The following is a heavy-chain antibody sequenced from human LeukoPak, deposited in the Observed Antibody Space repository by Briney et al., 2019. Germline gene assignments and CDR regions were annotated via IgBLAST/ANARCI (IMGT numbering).Heavy chain of an antibody. CDR1: GFTFSSYS. CDR2: ISSSSSYI. D-gene: IGHD3-3*01. Sequence: TGGSLRLSCAASGFTFSSYSMNWVRQAPGKGLEWVSSISSSSSYIYYADSVKGRFTISRDNAKNSLYLQMNSLRAEDTAVYYCARDLRFEGNYYFDYWGQGTLVTVSS. V-gene: IGHV3-21*04. CDR3: ARDLRFEGNYYFDY. J-gene: IGHJ4*02.